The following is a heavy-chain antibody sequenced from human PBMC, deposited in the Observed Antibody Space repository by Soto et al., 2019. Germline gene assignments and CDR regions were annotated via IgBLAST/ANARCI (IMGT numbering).Heavy chain of an antibody. D-gene: IGHD6-6*01. CDR1: GFTFNDYA. V-gene: IGHV3-23*01. CDR3: TKLTRDSSSSWILDS. CDR2: ISGSGGDT. J-gene: IGHJ1*01. Sequence: GSLRLSCAASGFTFNDYAMNWVRQAPGKGLEWVSAISGSGGDTYYADSVKGRFTISRDNSKNTLYLQMNRLRADDTAVYYCTKLTRDSSSSWILDSWGQGTLVTVSS.